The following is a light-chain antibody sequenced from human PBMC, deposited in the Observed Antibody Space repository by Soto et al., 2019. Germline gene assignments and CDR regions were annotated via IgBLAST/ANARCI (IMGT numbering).Light chain of an antibody. J-gene: IGKJ5*01. CDR1: QSVSSS. CDR2: DAS. Sequence: ETEFTQSPVTLSLYVGDRATFPCRASQSVSSSLAWYQQKPGQAPRLLLNDASTRSKSIAARCISSSSCRNYIPTIDSREPADVATYYCQQRNNWPPIASGQGARLDIK. CDR3: QQRNNWPPIA. V-gene: IGKV3-11*02.